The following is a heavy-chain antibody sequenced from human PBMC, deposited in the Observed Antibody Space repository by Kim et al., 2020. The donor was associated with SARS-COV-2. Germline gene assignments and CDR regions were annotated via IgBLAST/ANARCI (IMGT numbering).Heavy chain of an antibody. J-gene: IGHJ5*02. V-gene: IGHV1-18*01. CDR1: GYTFSTYG. D-gene: IGHD2-2*01. CDR3: ARDWDCRSTSGLDTPGRGLDYFDP. CDR2: ISTYSGGT. Sequence: ASVKVSCKASGYTFSTYGISWVRQAPGQGLEWMGWISTYSGGTNLAQKFQGRLTLTTDTSTSTVSMELTSLTSDDTATYFCARDWDCRSTSGLDTPGRGLDYFDPWGQGTLVTVSS.